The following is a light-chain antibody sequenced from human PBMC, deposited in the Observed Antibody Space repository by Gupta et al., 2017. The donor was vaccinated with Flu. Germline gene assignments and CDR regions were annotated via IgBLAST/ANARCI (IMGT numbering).Light chain of an antibody. CDR2: AAS. CDR1: QRIGIY. V-gene: IGKV1-39*01. J-gene: IGKJ3*01. Sequence: PNSLSASVGDRVTISCRASQRIGIYLYWYQQKPGKAPNLLIYAASTVKGGVPSRFSGSGSGTDFTLTISRRQPGDIATYCCQQKNYCHNTFGHGTKMDV. CDR3: QQKNYCHNT.